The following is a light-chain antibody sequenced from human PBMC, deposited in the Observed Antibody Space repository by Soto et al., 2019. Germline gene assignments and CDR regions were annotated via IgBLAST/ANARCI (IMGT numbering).Light chain of an antibody. J-gene: IGKJ2*01. CDR2: GAS. CDR1: QSISSSY. CDR3: QQYGSSPPYT. Sequence: DIVLTQSPGTLSLSPGERATLSCRASQSISSSYLAWYQQKPGQAPRLLIYGASSRATGIPDRFSGSGSGADVTLTISRLEPEDFAVYYCQQYGSSPPYTFGQGTKLEIK. V-gene: IGKV3-20*01.